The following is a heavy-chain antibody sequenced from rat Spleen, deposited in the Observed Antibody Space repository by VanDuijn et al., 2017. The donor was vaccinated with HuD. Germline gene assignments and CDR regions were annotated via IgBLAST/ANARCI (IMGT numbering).Heavy chain of an antibody. CDR1: GFIFSDYY. V-gene: IGHV5-25*01. Sequence: EVQLVESDGGLVRPGGSLKLSCAASGFIFSDYYMAWVRQAPTKGLEWVASISPSGGSTYYRDSVKGRFTVSRDTAKSTLFLQMDSLRSEDTATYYCTRHPDYSNYFDYWGQGVMVTVSS. D-gene: IGHD1-1*01. CDR2: ISPSGGST. J-gene: IGHJ2*01. CDR3: TRHPDYSNYFDY.